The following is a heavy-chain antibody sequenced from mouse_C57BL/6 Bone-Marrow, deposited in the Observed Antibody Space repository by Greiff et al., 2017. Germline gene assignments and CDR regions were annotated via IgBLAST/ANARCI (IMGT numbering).Heavy chain of an antibody. V-gene: IGHV5-6*02. CDR1: GFTFSSYG. J-gene: IGHJ2*01. Sequence: EVKLMESGGDLVKPGGSLKLSCAASGFTFSSYGMSWVRQTPDTRLEWVATISSGGSYTYSPDSVKGRFTISRDNAKNTLYLQISSLKSEDTALYYCARRPGSRFDYWGQGTTLTVSS. CDR2: ISSGGSYT. D-gene: IGHD1-1*01. CDR3: ARRPGSRFDY.